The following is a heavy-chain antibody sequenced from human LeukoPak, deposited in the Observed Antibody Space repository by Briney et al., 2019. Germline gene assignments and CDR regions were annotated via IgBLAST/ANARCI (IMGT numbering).Heavy chain of an antibody. CDR1: GLIFSSYG. Sequence: GGSLRLSCAASGLIFSSYGMHWVRQAPGKGLEGVPFISSVGNNTYYADSVKGRFTISRDNSKNTLYLQMDSLRAEDTAVYYCAKDSGSGRGLYYYGMDVWGKGTTVPVSS. D-gene: IGHD3-10*01. J-gene: IGHJ6*04. CDR2: ISSVGNNT. CDR3: AKDSGSGRGLYYYGMDV. V-gene: IGHV3-30*18.